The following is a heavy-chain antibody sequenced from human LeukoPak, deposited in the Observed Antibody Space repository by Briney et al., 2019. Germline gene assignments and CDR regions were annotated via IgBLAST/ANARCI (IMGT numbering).Heavy chain of an antibody. CDR3: ARAPSTLYYYYGMDV. CDR2: IYYSGST. Sequence: PSQTLSLTCTVSGGSISNGGYYWSWIRQHPGKGLEWIGYIYYSGSTYYNPSLKSRVTISVDTSKNQFSLKLSSVTAADTAVYYCARAPSTLYYYYGMDVWGQGTTVTVSS. CDR1: GGSISNGGYY. J-gene: IGHJ6*02. V-gene: IGHV4-31*03.